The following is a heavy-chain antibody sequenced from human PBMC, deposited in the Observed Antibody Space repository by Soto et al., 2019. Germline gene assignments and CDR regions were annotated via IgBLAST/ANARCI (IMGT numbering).Heavy chain of an antibody. D-gene: IGHD6-13*01. CDR2: IWYDGSNK. CDR3: ARDGPSAAAGENYYYYYGMDV. J-gene: IGHJ6*02. Sequence: QVQLVESGGGEVQPGRSLRLSCAASGFTFSSYGMHWVRQAPGKGLEWVAVIWYDGSNKYYADSVKGRFTISRDNSKNTLYLQMNSLRDEDTAVYYCARDGPSAAAGENYYYYYGMDVWGQGTTVTVSS. V-gene: IGHV3-33*01. CDR1: GFTFSSYG.